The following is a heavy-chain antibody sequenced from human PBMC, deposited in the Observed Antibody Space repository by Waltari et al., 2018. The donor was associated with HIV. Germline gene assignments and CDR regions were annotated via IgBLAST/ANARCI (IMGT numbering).Heavy chain of an antibody. V-gene: IGHV3-15*01. CDR3: TSWQGGSF. CDR1: GLSFGDVW. CDR2: IKNNANGGAV. J-gene: IGHJ4*02. Sequence: EVQLVESGGGLVKPGGSLRLSCAASGLSFGDVWMIWVRQAPGKGLEWVARIKNNANGGAVDYGALVKGRFTISRDDSKSMVYLQMNNLEADDTAVYFCTSWQGGSFWGQGTLVTVSS. D-gene: IGHD5-12*01.